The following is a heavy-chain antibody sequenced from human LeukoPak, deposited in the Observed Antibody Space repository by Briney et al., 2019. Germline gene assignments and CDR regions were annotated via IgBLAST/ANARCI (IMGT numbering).Heavy chain of an antibody. V-gene: IGHV1-24*01. CDR2: FDPENGET. CDR1: GYTLTELS. D-gene: IGHD6-19*01. J-gene: IGHJ5*02. CDR3: ARDSSGWYHWFDP. Sequence: ASVKVSCKVSGYTLTELSMHWVRQAPGKGLEWMGGFDPENGETIYAQNFQGRVTMTEDTSTDAAYMELSSLRSEDTAVYYCARDSSGWYHWFDPWGQGTLVTVSS.